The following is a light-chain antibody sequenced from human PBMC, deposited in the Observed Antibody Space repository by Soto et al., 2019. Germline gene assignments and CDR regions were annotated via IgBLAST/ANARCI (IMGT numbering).Light chain of an antibody. CDR3: QQNYSTPMYT. Sequence: DIQMTQSPSSLSASVGDRVTITCRASQSISRYLNWYQQKPGKAPKLLIYAASSLESGVPSRSSGSGSGTDYTLTISSLQPEDFATYFCQQNYSTPMYTFGKGTK. CDR2: AAS. V-gene: IGKV1-39*01. J-gene: IGKJ2*01. CDR1: QSISRY.